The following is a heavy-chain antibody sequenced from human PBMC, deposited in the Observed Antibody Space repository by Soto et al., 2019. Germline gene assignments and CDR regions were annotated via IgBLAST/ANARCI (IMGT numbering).Heavy chain of an antibody. CDR3: ASHPQTYSGNHDAFDI. D-gene: IGHD1-26*01. CDR2: IIPMFGAA. CDR1: GGTFSTYA. Sequence: QVQLVQSGAEVKKPGSSVKVSCKASGGTFSTYAISWVRQAPGQGLEWMGGIIPMFGAANYAQNFQGRVTITADESTTTAYMELSSLRSEDTAVNYCASHPQTYSGNHDAFDIWGQGTMVTVSS. V-gene: IGHV1-69*12. J-gene: IGHJ3*02.